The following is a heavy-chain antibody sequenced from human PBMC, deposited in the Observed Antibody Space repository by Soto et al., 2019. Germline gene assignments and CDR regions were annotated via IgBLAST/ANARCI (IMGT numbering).Heavy chain of an antibody. CDR1: GGSVSSGGYY. Sequence: QVQLQESGPGLVKPLQTLSLTCTVSGGSVSSGGYYWSWIRQHPGKGLEWIGYIYYSGSTYYNPSPKLRVTISVETSKNQFSLKLISVTAADTAVYYCARDQAATVFGKGWFDPWGQGTLVTVSS. D-gene: IGHD3-3*01. J-gene: IGHJ5*02. V-gene: IGHV4-31*03. CDR3: ARDQAATVFGKGWFDP. CDR2: IYYSGST.